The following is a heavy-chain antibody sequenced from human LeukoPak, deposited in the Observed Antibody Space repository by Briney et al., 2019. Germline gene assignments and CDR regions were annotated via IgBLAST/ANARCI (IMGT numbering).Heavy chain of an antibody. V-gene: IGHV4-59*01. Sequence: PSETLSLTCTVSGGSISSYYWSWIRQPPGKGLEWIGYIYYSGSTNYNPSLKSRVTISVDTSKNQFSLKLSSVTAADTAVYYCARDGGSTSGKQLGIWGQGTMVTVSS. CDR1: GGSISSYY. CDR3: ARDGGSTSGKQLGI. CDR2: IYYSGST. J-gene: IGHJ3*02. D-gene: IGHD2-2*01.